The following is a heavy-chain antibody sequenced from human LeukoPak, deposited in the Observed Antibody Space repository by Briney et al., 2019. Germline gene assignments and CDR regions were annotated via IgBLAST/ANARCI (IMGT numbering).Heavy chain of an antibody. D-gene: IGHD4-17*01. CDR1: GGTFSSYA. J-gene: IGHJ6*03. V-gene: IGHV1-69*13. Sequence: GALVKVSCKASGGTFSSYAISWVRQAPGQGLEWMGGIIPIFGTANYAQKFQGRVTITADESTSTAYMELSSLRSEDTAAYYCARGAGERDYYYYMDVWGKGTTVTVSS. CDR3: ARGAGERDYYYYMDV. CDR2: IIPIFGTA.